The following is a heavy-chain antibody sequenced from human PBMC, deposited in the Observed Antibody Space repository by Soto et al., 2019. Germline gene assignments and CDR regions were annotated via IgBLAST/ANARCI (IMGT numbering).Heavy chain of an antibody. CDR3: ARDKEKYSSSWFRWFDP. J-gene: IGHJ5*02. V-gene: IGHV1-69*13. Sequence: VASVKVSCKASGGTFSSYAISWVRQAPGQGLEWMGGIIPIFGTANYAQKFQGRVTITADESTSTAYMELSSLRSEDTAVYYCARDKEKYSSSWFRWFDPWGQGTLVTVSS. CDR2: IIPIFGTA. CDR1: GGTFSSYA. D-gene: IGHD6-13*01.